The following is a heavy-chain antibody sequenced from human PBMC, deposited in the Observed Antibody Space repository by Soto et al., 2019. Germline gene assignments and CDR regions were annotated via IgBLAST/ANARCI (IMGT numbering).Heavy chain of an antibody. J-gene: IGHJ6*03. CDR2: IYYSGST. CDR1: GGSISSYY. CDR3: AGTHRALVPAATNTDYYYMDV. Sequence: QVQLQESGPGLVKPSETLSLTCTVSGGSISSYYWSWIRQPPGKGLEWIGYIYYSGSTNYNPSLKSRVTISVDTSKNQFSLKLSSVTAADTAVYYCAGTHRALVPAATNTDYYYMDVWGKGTTVTVSS. V-gene: IGHV4-59*08. D-gene: IGHD2-2*01.